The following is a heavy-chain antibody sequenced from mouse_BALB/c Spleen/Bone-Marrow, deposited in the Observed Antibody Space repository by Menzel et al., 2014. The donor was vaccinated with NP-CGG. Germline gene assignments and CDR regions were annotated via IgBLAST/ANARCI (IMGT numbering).Heavy chain of an antibody. J-gene: IGHJ2*01. Sequence: EVMLVESGGDLVKPGGSLKLSCAAPGFTFSNYGMSWVRQTPDKRLEWVATISSVGSYTYYPDSVKGRFTISRDNAKNTLFLQMSSLKSEDTAMYYCARRGTGTGSYYFDYWGQGTTLTVSS. CDR2: ISSVGSYT. CDR1: GFTFSNYG. D-gene: IGHD4-1*01. CDR3: ARRGTGTGSYYFDY. V-gene: IGHV5-6*02.